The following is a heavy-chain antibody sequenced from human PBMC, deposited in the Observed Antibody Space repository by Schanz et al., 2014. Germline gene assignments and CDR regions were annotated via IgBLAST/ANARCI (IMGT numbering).Heavy chain of an antibody. J-gene: IGHJ3*02. CDR2: IIPILGIA. CDR3: ARGGGPEDVFDI. Sequence: QLQLVQSGAEVKKPGSSVKVSCKLFGGTFSSYTISWMRQAPGQGLEWMGKIIPILGIANYAQNFQGRVTITADKSTSTAYMELSSLRSDDTAVYYCARGGGPEDVFDIWGQGTMVTVSS. V-gene: IGHV1-69*02. CDR1: GGTFSSYT. D-gene: IGHD2-15*01.